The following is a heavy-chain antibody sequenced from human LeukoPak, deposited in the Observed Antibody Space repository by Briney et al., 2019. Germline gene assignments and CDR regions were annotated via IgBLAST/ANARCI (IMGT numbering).Heavy chain of an antibody. CDR3: ARTFRESCYDFWSGYSTLDY. CDR2: INHSGST. CDR1: GGSFSGYY. J-gene: IGHJ4*02. D-gene: IGHD3-3*01. V-gene: IGHV4-34*01. Sequence: SETLSLTCAVYGGSFSGYYWSWIRQPPGKGLEWIGEINHSGSTNYNPSLKSRVTISVDTSKNQFSPKLSSVTAADTAVYYCARTFRESCYDFWSGYSTLDYWGQGTLVTVSS.